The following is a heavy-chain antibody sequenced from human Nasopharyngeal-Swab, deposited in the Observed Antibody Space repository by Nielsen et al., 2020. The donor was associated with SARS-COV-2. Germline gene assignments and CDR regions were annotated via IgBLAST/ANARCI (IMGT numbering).Heavy chain of an antibody. J-gene: IGHJ6*03. D-gene: IGHD3-16*01. CDR1: GFTYEDYA. V-gene: IGHV3-43D*03. CDR2: INWEGGTT. Sequence: ESLKISCAASGFTYEDYAMHWVRQAPGKGLEWVSAINWEGGTTYYAASVKGRFTISRDNNKKSLYLQMNSVRAEDSALYFCAKDMSPSLPDYYMDVWGKGTTVTVSS. CDR3: AKDMSPSLPDYYMDV.